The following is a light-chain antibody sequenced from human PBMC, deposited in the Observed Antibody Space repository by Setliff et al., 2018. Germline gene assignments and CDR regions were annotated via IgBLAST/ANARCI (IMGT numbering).Light chain of an antibody. Sequence: LTQPPSASGSPGQSVTISCTGTSNDVWGHNYVSWYQQHPGKAPQLIIYDVTKRPSGVPDRFSGSKSGNTASLTVSGLQAEDEADYYCSSYADSNIFLFGTGTKVTV. V-gene: IGLV2-8*01. CDR2: DVT. CDR3: SSYADSNIFL. CDR1: SNDVWGHNY. J-gene: IGLJ1*01.